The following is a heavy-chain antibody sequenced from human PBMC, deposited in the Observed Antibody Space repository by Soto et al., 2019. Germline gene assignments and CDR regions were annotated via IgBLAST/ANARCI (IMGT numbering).Heavy chain of an antibody. CDR3: ALGRSGSYNYYFDY. CDR1: GYTFTGYY. Sequence: ASLKVSCKAAGYTFTGYYMHWVRQAPGQGLEWMGWINPNSGGTNYAQKFQGWVTMTRDTTISTAYMELSRLRSDDTAVYYCALGRSGSYNYYFDYWGQGTLVTVSS. J-gene: IGHJ4*02. V-gene: IGHV1-2*04. D-gene: IGHD3-10*01. CDR2: INPNSGGT.